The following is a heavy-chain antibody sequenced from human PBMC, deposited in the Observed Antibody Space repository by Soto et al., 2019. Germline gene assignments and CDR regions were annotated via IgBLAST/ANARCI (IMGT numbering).Heavy chain of an antibody. Sequence: QVQLVESGGGVVQPGRSPRLSCAASGFTFSSYGIHWVRQAPGKGLEWVTLISYDGSHKYYADSVKGRFTISRDNYENTLYLQMNSLRVEDTAVYYFANVRAGYSRGMDVWGQGTTVTVSS. CDR3: ANVRAGYSRGMDV. J-gene: IGHJ6*02. V-gene: IGHV3-30*18. CDR2: ISYDGSHK. D-gene: IGHD6-13*01. CDR1: GFTFSSYG.